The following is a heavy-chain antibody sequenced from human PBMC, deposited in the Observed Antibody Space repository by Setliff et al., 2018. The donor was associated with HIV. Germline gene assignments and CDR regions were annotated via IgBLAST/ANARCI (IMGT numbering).Heavy chain of an antibody. D-gene: IGHD3-10*01. CDR1: GYTFTSYG. CDR2: ISAYNGNT. Sequence: GASVKVSCKASGYTFTSYGISWVRQAPGQGLEWRGWISAYNGNTNYAQKLQGRVTMTTDTSTTTAYMELRILRSDDTAVYYCATLAGDYYYSGRGYYFMDVWGKVTTVTVSS. J-gene: IGHJ6*03. CDR3: ATLAGDYYYSGRGYYFMDV. V-gene: IGHV1-18*01.